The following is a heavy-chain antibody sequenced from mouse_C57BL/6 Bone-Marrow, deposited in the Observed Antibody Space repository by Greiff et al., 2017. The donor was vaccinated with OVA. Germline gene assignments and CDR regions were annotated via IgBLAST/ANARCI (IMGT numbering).Heavy chain of an antibody. CDR2: INPSSGYT. J-gene: IGHJ2*01. CDR1: GYTFTSYW. D-gene: IGHD1-1*01. CDR3: AIYHYYGSSY. Sequence: VQLKESGAELAKPGASVKLSCKASGYTFTSYWMHWVNQRPGQGLEWIGNINPSSGYTKYNQKFKDKATLTADKSSSTAYMQLSSLTFEDSAVYYCAIYHYYGSSYWGQGTTLTVSA. V-gene: IGHV1-7*01.